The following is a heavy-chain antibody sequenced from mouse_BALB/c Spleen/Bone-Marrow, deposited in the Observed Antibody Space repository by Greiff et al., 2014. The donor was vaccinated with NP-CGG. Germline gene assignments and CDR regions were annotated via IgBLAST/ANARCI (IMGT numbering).Heavy chain of an antibody. CDR2: IWAGGST. J-gene: IGHJ2*01. V-gene: IGHV2-9*02. Sequence: QVQLKESGPGRVAPSQSLSITCTVSGFPLTNYGVHWVRQPPGKGLEWLGVIWAGGSTNYNSALMSRLSITKDNSKSQVFLKMNSLQTDDTAMYYCARDRYYDYYFDYWGQGTTLTVSS. CDR1: GFPLTNYG. CDR3: ARDRYYDYYFDY. D-gene: IGHD2-4*01.